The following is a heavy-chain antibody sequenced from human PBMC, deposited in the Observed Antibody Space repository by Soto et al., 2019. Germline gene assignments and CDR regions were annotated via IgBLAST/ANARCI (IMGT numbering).Heavy chain of an antibody. CDR1: GFTFSSYG. J-gene: IGHJ4*02. D-gene: IGHD1-26*01. CDR2: ISYDGSNK. V-gene: IGHV3-30*18. CDR3: AKAGGYFVLLDDY. Sequence: GGSLRLSCAASGFTFSSYGMHWVRQAPGKGLEWVAVISYDGSNKYYADSVKGRFTISRDNSKNTLYLQMNSLRAEDTAVYYCAKAGGYFVLLDDYWGQGTLVTVSS.